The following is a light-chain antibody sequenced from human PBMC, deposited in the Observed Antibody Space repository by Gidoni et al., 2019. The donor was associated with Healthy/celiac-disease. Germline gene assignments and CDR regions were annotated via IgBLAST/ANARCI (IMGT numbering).Light chain of an antibody. CDR1: SSNIGAGYD. V-gene: IGLV1-40*01. Sequence: QSVLTQPPSVSGAPGQRVPISCTGSSSNIGAGYDVHWYPQLPGTAPKLLIYGNSNRPSGVPDRFSGSKSGTSASLAITGLQAEDEADYYCQSYDSSLSGYVFGTGTEVTVL. CDR2: GNS. J-gene: IGLJ1*01. CDR3: QSYDSSLSGYV.